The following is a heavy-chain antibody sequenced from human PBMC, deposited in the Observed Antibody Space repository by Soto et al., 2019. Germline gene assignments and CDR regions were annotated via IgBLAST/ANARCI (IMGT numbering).Heavy chain of an antibody. CDR1: GYTFTSYG. V-gene: IGHV1-18*01. CDR2: ISAYNGNT. D-gene: IGHD6-19*01. CDR3: ARDLAVGLVDY. J-gene: IGHJ4*02. Sequence: QVQLVQSGAEVKKPGASVKVSCKASGYTFTSYGISWVRQAPGQGLEWMGWISAYNGNTKYTQKLQGRVTMTTDTSTITGYMELRSLRSDDTAVYSCARDLAVGLVDYWGQGTLVTFSS.